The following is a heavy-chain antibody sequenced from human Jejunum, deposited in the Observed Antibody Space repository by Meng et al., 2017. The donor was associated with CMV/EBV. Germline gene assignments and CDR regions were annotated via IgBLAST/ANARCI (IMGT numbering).Heavy chain of an antibody. CDR2: INPNSGGT. CDR3: ASTGDWTTAAQALDQ. CDR1: YTFTGYF. D-gene: IGHD4-11*01. Sequence: YTFTGYFIPWVRQAPGHGLAWMGWINPNSGGTNYAPRFQGRVTMTRDTSITTAYMELSGLRSDDTAVYFCASTGDWTTAAQALDQWGQGTLVTVSS. V-gene: IGHV1-2*02. J-gene: IGHJ4*02.